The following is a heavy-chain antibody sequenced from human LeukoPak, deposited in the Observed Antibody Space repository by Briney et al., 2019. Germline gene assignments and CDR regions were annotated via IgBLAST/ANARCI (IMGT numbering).Heavy chain of an antibody. CDR2: IYHSGST. V-gene: IGHV4-30-2*01. Sequence: SETLSLTCTVSGGSISSGGYYWSWIRQPPGKGLEWIGYIYHSGSTYYNPSLKSRVTISVDRSKNQFSLKLSSVTAADTAVYYCARDQPGGYYGDYAYWGQGTLVTVSS. CDR3: ARDQPGGYYGDYAY. CDR1: GGSISSGGYY. J-gene: IGHJ4*02. D-gene: IGHD4-17*01.